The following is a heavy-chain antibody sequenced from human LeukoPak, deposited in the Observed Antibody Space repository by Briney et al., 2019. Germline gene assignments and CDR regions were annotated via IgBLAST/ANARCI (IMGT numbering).Heavy chain of an antibody. J-gene: IGHJ4*03. D-gene: IGHD3-3*02. V-gene: IGHV4-34*01. CDR1: GGSFSRYY. CDR3: ARGATISETGYFDF. Sequence: LSETLSLTCAVYGGSFSRYYWSWIRQSPGKGLEWIAEIDHSGDTNYNPSVKSRVTISVDTSKSQFSLKVRSLSAADTAVYYCARGATISETGYFDFWGQGTLVTDSS. CDR2: IDHSGDT.